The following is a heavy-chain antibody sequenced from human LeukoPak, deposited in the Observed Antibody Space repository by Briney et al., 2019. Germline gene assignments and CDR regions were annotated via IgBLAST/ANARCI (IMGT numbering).Heavy chain of an antibody. J-gene: IGHJ4*02. D-gene: IGHD2-2*02. CDR3: ARPLPFPAPAYNY. Sequence: ASVTVSCKASGYTFTNYHINWVRQATGQGLEWMGWMNPNNGDSGYAQKFQGRVTITRDTSISTSYMELRSLRSDDTAVYFCARPLPFPAPAYNYWGRGTLVTVS. CDR2: MNPNNGDS. CDR1: GYTFTNYH. V-gene: IGHV1-8*03.